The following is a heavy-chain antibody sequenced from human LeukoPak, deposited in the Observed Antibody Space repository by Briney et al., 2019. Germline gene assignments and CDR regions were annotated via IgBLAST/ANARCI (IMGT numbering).Heavy chain of an antibody. D-gene: IGHD1-26*01. J-gene: IGHJ6*03. V-gene: IGHV1-2*02. Sequence: ASVKVSCKASGYTFTGYYMHWVRQAPRQGLEWMGWINPNSGGTNYAQKFQGRVTMTRDTSISTAYMELSRLRSDDTAVYYCARLGVVGATRYYYYMDVWGKGTTVTVSS. CDR3: ARLGVVGATRYYYYMDV. CDR1: GYTFTGYY. CDR2: INPNSGGT.